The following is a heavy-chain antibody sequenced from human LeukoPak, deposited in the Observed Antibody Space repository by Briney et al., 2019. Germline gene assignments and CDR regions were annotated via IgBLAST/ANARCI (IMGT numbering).Heavy chain of an antibody. Sequence: PSETLSLTCTVSGGSISNYYWSWIRQPPGKGLEWIGYIYYSGSTNYNPSLKSRVTISVDTSKNQFSLKLGSVTAADTAVYHCAREAMYSYGNNFDYWGQGTLVTVSS. J-gene: IGHJ4*02. CDR2: IYYSGST. V-gene: IGHV4-59*01. CDR1: GGSISNYY. CDR3: AREAMYSYGNNFDY. D-gene: IGHD5-18*01.